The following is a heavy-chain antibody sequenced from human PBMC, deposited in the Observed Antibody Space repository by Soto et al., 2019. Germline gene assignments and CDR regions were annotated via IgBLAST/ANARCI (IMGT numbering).Heavy chain of an antibody. V-gene: IGHV4-61*01. CDR1: GGSVSSGSYY. CDR3: AASLRFPLGDNWFDP. Sequence: QVQLQESGPGLVKPSETLSLTCTVSGGSVSSGSYYWSWIRQSPEKGLEWIGNIHYTGATRYNPSLKTRVTISRDTSKNQFSLSLSSVTAADTAVYYCAASLRFPLGDNWFDPWGQGTRVTVSS. CDR2: IHYTGAT. J-gene: IGHJ5*02. D-gene: IGHD3-16*01.